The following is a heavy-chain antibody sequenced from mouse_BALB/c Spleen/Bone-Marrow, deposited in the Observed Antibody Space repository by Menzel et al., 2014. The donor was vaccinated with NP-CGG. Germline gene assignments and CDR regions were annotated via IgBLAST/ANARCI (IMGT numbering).Heavy chain of an antibody. Sequence: QVQLKESGPGLVAPSQSLSITCTASGFSLSSYGVHWVRQSPGKGLEWLVVIWSDGSTTYNSALKSRLSISKDNSKSQVFLKMNSLQTDDTAIYCCARYGNYAVDYWGQGTSVTVSS. J-gene: IGHJ4*01. D-gene: IGHD2-1*01. CDR2: IWSDGST. CDR1: GFSLSSYG. V-gene: IGHV2-6*02. CDR3: ARYGNYAVDY.